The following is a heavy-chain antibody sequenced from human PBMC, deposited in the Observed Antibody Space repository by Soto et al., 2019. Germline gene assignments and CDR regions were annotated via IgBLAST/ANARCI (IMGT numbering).Heavy chain of an antibody. CDR2: ISYDGSNK. CDR1: GFTFSSYG. CDR3: AKGGSSSVDY. D-gene: IGHD6-6*01. V-gene: IGHV3-30*18. Sequence: QVQLVESGGGVVQPGRSLRLSCAASGFTFSSYGMHWVRQAPGKGLEWVAVISYDGSNKYYADSVKGRFTISRDNSKNTLYLQMNSLRAEDTAVYYCAKGGSSSVDYWGQETLVTVSS. J-gene: IGHJ4*02.